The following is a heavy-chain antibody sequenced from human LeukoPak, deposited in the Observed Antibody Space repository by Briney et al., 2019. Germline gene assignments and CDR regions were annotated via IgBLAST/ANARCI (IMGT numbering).Heavy chain of an antibody. V-gene: IGHV3-7*01. CDR1: GFTFSSYW. Sequence: QPGGCLRLSCAASGFTFSSYWMSWVRQAPGKGLEWVANIKQDGSEKYYVDSVKGRFTISRDNAKNSLYLQMNSLRAEDTAVYYCARGSWESGYDYEYYFDYWGQGTLVTVSS. CDR2: IKQDGSEK. CDR3: ARGSWESGYDYEYYFDY. D-gene: IGHD5-12*01. J-gene: IGHJ4*02.